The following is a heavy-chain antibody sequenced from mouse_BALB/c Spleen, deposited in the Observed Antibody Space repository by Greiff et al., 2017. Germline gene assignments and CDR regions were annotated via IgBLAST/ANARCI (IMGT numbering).Heavy chain of an antibody. V-gene: IGHV5-9-4*01. CDR2: ISSGGSYT. J-gene: IGHJ4*01. CDR1: GFTFSSYA. Sequence: DVKLVESGGGLVKPGGSLKLSCAASGFTFSSYAMSWVRQSPEKRLEWVAEISSGGSYTYYPDTVTGRFTISRDNAKNTLYLEMSSLRSEDTAMYYCARGFTTATWDAMDYWGQGTSVTVSS. CDR3: ARGFTTATWDAMDY. D-gene: IGHD1-2*01.